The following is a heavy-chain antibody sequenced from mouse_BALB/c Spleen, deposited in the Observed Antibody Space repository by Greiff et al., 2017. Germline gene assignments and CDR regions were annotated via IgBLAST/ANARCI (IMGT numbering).Heavy chain of an antibody. CDR2: ISSGSSTI. CDR3: ARSNWAMDY. CDR1: GFTFSSFG. J-gene: IGHJ4*01. Sequence: EVQLVESGGGLVQPGGSRKLSCAASGFTFSSFGMHWVRQAPEKGLEWVAYISSGSSTIYYADTVKGRFTISRDNPKNTLFLQMTSLRSEDTAMYYCARSNWAMDYWGQGTSVTVSS. V-gene: IGHV5-17*02. D-gene: IGHD4-1*01.